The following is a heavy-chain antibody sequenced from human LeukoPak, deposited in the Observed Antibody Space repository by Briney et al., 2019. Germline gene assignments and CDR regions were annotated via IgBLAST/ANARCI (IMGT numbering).Heavy chain of an antibody. CDR3: AKDDSSGYGYYFDY. Sequence: GGSLRLSCAASGFTFSSYWMNWARQAPGKGLEWVASINHNGNVNYYVDSVKGRFTISRDNSKNTLYLQMNSLRAEDTAVYYCAKDDSSGYGYYFDYWGQGTLVAASS. CDR2: INHNGNVN. J-gene: IGHJ4*02. D-gene: IGHD3-22*01. V-gene: IGHV3-7*03. CDR1: GFTFSSYW.